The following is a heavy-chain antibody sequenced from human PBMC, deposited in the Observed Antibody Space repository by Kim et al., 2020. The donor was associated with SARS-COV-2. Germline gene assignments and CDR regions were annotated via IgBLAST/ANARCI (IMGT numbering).Heavy chain of an antibody. D-gene: IGHD3-3*01. Sequence: ASVKVSCKASGYTFTSYGISWVRQAPGQGLEWMGWISAYNGNTNYAQKLQGRVTMTTDTSTSTAYMELRSLRSDDTAVYYCARFKDDFWSGYSCIDYWGQGTLVTVSS. V-gene: IGHV1-18*04. CDR2: ISAYNGNT. CDR3: ARFKDDFWSGYSCIDY. CDR1: GYTFTSYG. J-gene: IGHJ4*02.